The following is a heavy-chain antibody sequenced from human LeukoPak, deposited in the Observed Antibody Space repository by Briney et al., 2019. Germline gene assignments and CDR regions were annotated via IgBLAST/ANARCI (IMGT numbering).Heavy chain of an antibody. CDR3: ARSVLLWFGELDYYFDY. CDR1: GYTFTTYA. CDR2: IDTNTGNP. Sequence: ASVKVSCKASGYTFTTYAMTWVRQAPGQGLEWMGWIDTNTGNPTYAQGFTGRFVFSLDTSVSTAYLQISSLKAEDTAVYYCARSVLLWFGELDYYFDYWGQGTLVTVSS. J-gene: IGHJ4*02. D-gene: IGHD3-10*01. V-gene: IGHV7-4-1*02.